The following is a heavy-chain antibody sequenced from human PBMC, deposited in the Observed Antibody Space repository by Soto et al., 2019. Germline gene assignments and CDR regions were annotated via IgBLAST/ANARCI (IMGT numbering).Heavy chain of an antibody. CDR2: IYVTGAV. V-gene: IGHV4-31*03. J-gene: IGHJ5*02. CDR3: ARLRIATNNYKWFDP. D-gene: IGHD2-21*01. CDR1: GAALNSGNYY. Sequence: KPSETLSLTCSVSGAALNSGNYYWSWTRQVPGKGLEWIGHIYVTGAVDYNPSLRDRITISQDTSERQFSLNLRLVTAADTAAYYCARLRIATNNYKWFDPWGQGTLVTVSS.